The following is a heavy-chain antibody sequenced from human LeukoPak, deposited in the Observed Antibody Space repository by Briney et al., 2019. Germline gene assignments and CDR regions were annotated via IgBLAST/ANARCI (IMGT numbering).Heavy chain of an antibody. V-gene: IGHV1-2*02. J-gene: IGHJ4*02. CDR1: GYTFTGYY. Sequence: ASVKVSCKASGYTFTGYYMHWVRQAPGQGLEGMGWINPNSGGTNYAQKFQGRVTMTRDTSISTAYMELSRLRSDDTAVYYCARSPRLRYFDWLPFDYWGQGTLVTVSS. D-gene: IGHD3-9*01. CDR3: ARSPRLRYFDWLPFDY. CDR2: INPNSGGT.